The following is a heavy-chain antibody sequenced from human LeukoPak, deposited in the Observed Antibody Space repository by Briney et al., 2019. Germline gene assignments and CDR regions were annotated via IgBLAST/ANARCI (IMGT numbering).Heavy chain of an antibody. V-gene: IGHV4-39*01. CDR1: GGSISSSSYY. CDR3: ARAADPKRIAAAGRTYYYYGMDV. J-gene: IGHJ6*02. Sequence: SETLSLTCTVSGGSISSSSYYWGWIRQPPGKGLEWIGSIYYSGSTYYNPSLKSRVTISVDTSKNQFSLKLSSVTAADTAVYYCARAADPKRIAAAGRTYYYYGMDVWGQGTTVTVSS. D-gene: IGHD6-13*01. CDR2: IYYSGST.